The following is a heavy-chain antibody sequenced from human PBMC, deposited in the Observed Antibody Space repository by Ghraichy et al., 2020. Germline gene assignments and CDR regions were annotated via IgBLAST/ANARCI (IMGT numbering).Heavy chain of an antibody. V-gene: IGHV3-9*01. CDR3: AKEGDASGFDY. CDR1: GFTFDDYA. D-gene: IGHD3-16*01. J-gene: IGHJ4*02. Sequence: GGSLRLSCTASGFTFDDYAMHWVRQAPGKGLEWVSGISWNSGSIGYADSVKGRFTISRDNAKNSLYLQMNSLRAEDTALYYCAKEGDASGFDYWGQGTLVTVSS. CDR2: ISWNSGSI.